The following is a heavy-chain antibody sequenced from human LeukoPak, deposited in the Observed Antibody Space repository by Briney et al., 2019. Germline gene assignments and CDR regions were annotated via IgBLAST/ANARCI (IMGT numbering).Heavy chain of an antibody. D-gene: IGHD3-22*01. V-gene: IGHV3-7*03. CDR3: ARETYYGTMDV. J-gene: IGHJ6*04. CDR2: IKQDGSEK. CDR1: GFTFSSYW. Sequence: PGGSLRLSCVASGFTFSSYWMSWVRQAPGKGLEWVANIKQDGSEKYYVDSVKGRFTISRDNAKNSLYLQMNSLRAEDTAVYYCARETYYGTMDVWGKGTTVTVSS.